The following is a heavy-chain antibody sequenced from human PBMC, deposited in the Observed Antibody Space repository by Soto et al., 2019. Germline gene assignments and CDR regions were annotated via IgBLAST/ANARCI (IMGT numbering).Heavy chain of an antibody. D-gene: IGHD2-21*02. J-gene: IGHJ6*02. V-gene: IGHV1-69*12. CDR3: AKCLLRVTYYYGMDV. CDR1: GGTFSSYA. CDR2: IIPIFATA. Sequence: QVQLVQSGAEVKKPGSSVKVSCKASGGTFSSYAINWVRQAPGQGLEWMGGIIPIFATADYAQKCQGSVPTTADEYTRKAYMEMSSLRSEDTAVYYCAKCLLRVTYYYGMDVWGQGTTVTVSS.